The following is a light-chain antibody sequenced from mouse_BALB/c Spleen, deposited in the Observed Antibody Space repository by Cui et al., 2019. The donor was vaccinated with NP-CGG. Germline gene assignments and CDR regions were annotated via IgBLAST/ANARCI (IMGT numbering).Light chain of an antibody. CDR1: TGSVTTSNY. Sequence: QAVVTQESALTTSPGETVTLTCRSSTGSVTTSNYANWVQEKPKNLFTGLIGGTNNRAPGVPARFSGSLIGDKAALTITGAQTEDEAIYFCALWYSNHWVFGGGTKLTVL. J-gene: IGLJ1*01. CDR2: GTN. V-gene: IGLV1*01. CDR3: ALWYSNHWV.